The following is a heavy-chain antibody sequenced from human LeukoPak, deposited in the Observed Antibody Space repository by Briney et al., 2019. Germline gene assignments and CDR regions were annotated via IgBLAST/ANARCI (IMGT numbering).Heavy chain of an antibody. CDR1: GGTFSSYA. V-gene: IGHV1-69*05. CDR3: ARAGRDGYNPPYYFDY. J-gene: IGHJ4*02. CDR2: IIPIFGTA. Sequence: SVKVSCKASGGTFSSYAISWVRQAPGQGLEWMGRIIPIFGTANYAQKFQGRVTITTDESTSTAYKELSSLRSEDTAVYYCARAGRDGYNPPYYFDYWGQGTLVTVSS. D-gene: IGHD5-24*01.